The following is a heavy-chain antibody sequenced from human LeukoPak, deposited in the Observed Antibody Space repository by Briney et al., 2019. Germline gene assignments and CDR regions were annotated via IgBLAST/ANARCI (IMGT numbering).Heavy chain of an antibody. D-gene: IGHD3-10*01. V-gene: IGHV4-31*03. CDR3: ARSVLLWFGESTYFDY. Sequence: TLSLTCTVSGGSISSGGYYWSWIRQHPGKGLEWIGYIYYSGSTYYKPSLKSRVTISVDTSKNQFSLKLSSVTAADTAVYYCARSVLLWFGESTYFDYWGQGTLVTVSS. J-gene: IGHJ4*02. CDR1: GGSISSGGYY. CDR2: IYYSGST.